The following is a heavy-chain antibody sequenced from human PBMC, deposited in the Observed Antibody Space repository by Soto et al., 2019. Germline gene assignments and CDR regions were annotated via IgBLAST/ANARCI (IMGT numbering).Heavy chain of an antibody. V-gene: IGHV5-51*01. CDR1: GYRFTNYW. J-gene: IGHJ4*02. CDR3: ARRVGTWPFHFDY. Sequence: GESLKISCEGSGYRFTNYWIGWVRQMPGKGLEWMGIIYPGDSETRYSPSFEGRVIISVDTSINTAYVQWSSLQASDTAIYYCARRVGTWPFHFDYWGQGTLVTVSS. CDR2: IYPGDSET.